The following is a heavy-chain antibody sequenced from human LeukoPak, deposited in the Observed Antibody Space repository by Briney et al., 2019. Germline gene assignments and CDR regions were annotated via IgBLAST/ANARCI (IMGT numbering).Heavy chain of an antibody. CDR2: IYYSGST. CDR1: GFTFSDYY. CDR3: ARDKGYYGMDV. J-gene: IGHJ6*01. Sequence: GSLRLSCAASGFTFSDYYMSWIRQPPGKGLEWIGYIYYSGSTDYNPSLRSRVTISLDTSKNQFSLNLTSVTAVDTAVYYCARDKGYYGMDVWGQGTPVTVSS. V-gene: IGHV4-59*01.